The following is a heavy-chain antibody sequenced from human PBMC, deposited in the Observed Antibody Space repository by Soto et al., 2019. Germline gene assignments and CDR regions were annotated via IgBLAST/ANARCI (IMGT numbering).Heavy chain of an antibody. J-gene: IGHJ4*02. CDR2: ISDTGGDS. CDR3: VRDLYRSAAMPCLDH. D-gene: IGHD2-2*01. V-gene: IGHV3-23*01. Sequence: GGSLRLFCEASGFTFINYAMSWVRQAPGKGLEWVASISDTGGDSYYADSMDGRFTISRDNSKNTLYLQINSLRAEDTAVYYCVRDLYRSAAMPCLDHWGQGTLVTVSS. CDR1: GFTFINYA.